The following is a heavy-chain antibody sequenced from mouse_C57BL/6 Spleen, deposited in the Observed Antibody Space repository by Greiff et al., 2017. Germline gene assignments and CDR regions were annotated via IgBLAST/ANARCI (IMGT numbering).Heavy chain of an antibody. V-gene: IGHV5-4*01. CDR2: ISDGGSYT. CDR3: ARDYGSRYYAMDY. J-gene: IGHJ4*01. CDR1: GFTFSSYA. D-gene: IGHD1-1*01. Sequence: EVKLMESGGGLVKPGGSLKLSCAASGFTFSSYAMSWVRQTPEKRLEWVATISDGGSYTYYPDNVKGRFTISRDNAKNNLYLQMSHLKSEDTAMYYCARDYGSRYYAMDYWGQGTSVTVSS.